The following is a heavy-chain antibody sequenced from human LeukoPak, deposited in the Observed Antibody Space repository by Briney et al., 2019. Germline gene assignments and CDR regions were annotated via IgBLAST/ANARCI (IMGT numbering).Heavy chain of an antibody. CDR2: IKQDGSEK. V-gene: IGHV3-7*01. J-gene: IGHJ4*02. CDR1: GFTFSSYW. Sequence: PGGSLRLSCAASGFTFSSYWMSWVRQAPGKGLEWVANIKQDGSEKYYVDSVKGRFTISRDNAKNSLYLQMNSLRAEDTAVYYCARDSTWVLRYFDWLLPFDYWGQGTLVTVSS. CDR3: ARDSTWVLRYFDWLLPFDY. D-gene: IGHD3-9*01.